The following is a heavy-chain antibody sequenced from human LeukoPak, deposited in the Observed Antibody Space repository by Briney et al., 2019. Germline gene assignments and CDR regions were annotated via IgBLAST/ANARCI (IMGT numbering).Heavy chain of an antibody. CDR2: INYHGST. J-gene: IGHJ4*02. Sequence: KPSETLSLTCTVSGGSISSYYWSWIRQPPGKGLEWIGSINYHGSTYYNPSLKSRVTISVDTSKNQFSLKLTSVTAADTAVYYCARHCLLNYGSGSYYLDYWGQGTLVTVSS. CDR3: ARHCLLNYGSGSYYLDY. V-gene: IGHV4-59*05. D-gene: IGHD3-10*01. CDR1: GGSISSYY.